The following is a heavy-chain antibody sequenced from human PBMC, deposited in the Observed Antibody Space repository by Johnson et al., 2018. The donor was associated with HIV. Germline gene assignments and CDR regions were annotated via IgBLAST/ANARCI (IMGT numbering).Heavy chain of an antibody. CDR3: AKDRILSGYGPGAFDI. V-gene: IGHV3-33*06. J-gene: IGHJ3*02. Sequence: VQLVESGGGVVQPGKSLRLSCAASGFTFSYYGMHWVRQAPGKGLEWVAVIWYDGSNKFYADSVKGRFTISRDNSKNTLYLQMNSLRAEDTAVYYCAKDRILSGYGPGAFDIWGQGTMVTVSS. D-gene: IGHD5-12*01. CDR2: IWYDGSNK. CDR1: GFTFSYYG.